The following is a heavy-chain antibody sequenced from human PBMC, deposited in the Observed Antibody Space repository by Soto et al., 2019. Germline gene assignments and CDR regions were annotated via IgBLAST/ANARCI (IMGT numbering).Heavy chain of an antibody. CDR1: GVSISSGGYS. CDR2: IYHSGST. Sequence: PSETLSLTCAVSGVSISSGGYSWSWLRQPPGKGLEWIGYIYHSGSTYYNPSLKSRVTISVDRSKNQFSLKLSSVTAADTAVYYCARAYSSIPPLGSDPWGQGTLVTVSS. J-gene: IGHJ5*02. CDR3: ARAYSSIPPLGSDP. D-gene: IGHD6-13*01. V-gene: IGHV4-30-2*01.